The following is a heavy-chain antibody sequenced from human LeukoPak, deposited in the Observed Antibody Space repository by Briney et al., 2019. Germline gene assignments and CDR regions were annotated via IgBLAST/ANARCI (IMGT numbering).Heavy chain of an antibody. V-gene: IGHV3-20*04. Sequence: GGSLRLSCAASGFMFDGYGMSWVRQAPGKGLEWVSGINWNGGRTGYADSVKGRFTISRDNAKNSLYLQMNSLRAEDTALYYCARDYDYGDYPGYWGQGTLVTVSS. CDR1: GFMFDGYG. CDR3: ARDYDYGDYPGY. D-gene: IGHD4-17*01. J-gene: IGHJ4*02. CDR2: INWNGGRT.